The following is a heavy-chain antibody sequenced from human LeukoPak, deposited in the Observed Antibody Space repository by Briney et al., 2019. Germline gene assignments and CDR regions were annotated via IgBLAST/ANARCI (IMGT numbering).Heavy chain of an antibody. D-gene: IGHD3-9*01. CDR1: GFTFSSHD. Sequence: GESLRLSCAASGFTFSSHDMYWVRQAPGKGLEWVAAISYDGSKQLYADSVKGRFTISRDNSKNTLNLQMNSLRDEDTAVYYCAKDGARYLLTYYFEYWGQGTLVTVSS. CDR3: AKDGARYLLTYYFEY. V-gene: IGHV3-30*18. J-gene: IGHJ4*02. CDR2: ISYDGSKQ.